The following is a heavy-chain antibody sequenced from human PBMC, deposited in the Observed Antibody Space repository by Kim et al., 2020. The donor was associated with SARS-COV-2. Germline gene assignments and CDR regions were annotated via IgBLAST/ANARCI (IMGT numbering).Heavy chain of an antibody. D-gene: IGHD3-16*02. CDR2: INHYGIT. CDR3: AGAKDIDQVWGTYRFFDS. V-gene: IGHV4-34*01. CDR1: NGSFSGNY. J-gene: IGHJ4*02. Sequence: SETLSLTCVVSNGSFSGNYWTWIRQSPGKGLEWIGDINHYGITSFHPSLMSRVTALVDTSRKQSSLNLKSVTAADTGVYYCAGAKDIDQVWGTYRFFDSWGQGTLVTVSS.